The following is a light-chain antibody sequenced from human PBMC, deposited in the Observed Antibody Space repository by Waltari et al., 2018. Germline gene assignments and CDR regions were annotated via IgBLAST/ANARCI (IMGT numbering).Light chain of an antibody. V-gene: IGLV2-23*02. CDR3: CSYAGRSTWV. CDR1: SPSIGYYNY. J-gene: IGLJ3*02. CDR2: DVT. Sequence: QSALTQPASVSGSPGQSVTISSTGPSPSIGYYNYLSWYQQIPGKAPKVIIYDVTKRPSGVSNRFSGSKSGNSASLSISGLQAEDEAHYYCCSYAGRSTWVFGGGTKVTVL.